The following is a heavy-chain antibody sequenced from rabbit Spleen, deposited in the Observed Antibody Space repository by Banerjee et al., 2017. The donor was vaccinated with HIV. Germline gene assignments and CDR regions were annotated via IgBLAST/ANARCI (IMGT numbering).Heavy chain of an antibody. J-gene: IGHJ3*01. CDR3: ARDTSSSFSSYGMDL. V-gene: IGHV1S45*01. D-gene: IGHD1-1*01. CDR1: GVSFNDKDV. Sequence: LEESGGGLVQPEGSLTLTCKASGVSFNDKDVMCWVRQAPGKGLEWITCIYGGSRDDRWYATWVNGRFTISKTSSTVDLKMTSLTAADTATYFCARDTSSSFSSYGMDLWGQGTLVTVS. CDR2: IYGGSRDDR.